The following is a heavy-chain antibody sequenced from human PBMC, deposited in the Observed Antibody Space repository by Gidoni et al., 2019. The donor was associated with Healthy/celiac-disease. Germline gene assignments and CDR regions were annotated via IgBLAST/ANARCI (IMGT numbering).Heavy chain of an antibody. CDR3: AHRAAEIHDFDY. CDR2: IYWNDDK. V-gene: IGHV2-5*01. CDR1: GFSLSTSGVG. J-gene: IGHJ4*02. Sequence: QITLKESGPTLVKPTQTLTLTCPFSGFSLSTSGVGVGWIRQPPGKALEWLALIYWNDDKRYSPSLKSRLTITKDTSKNQVVLTMANMDPVDTATYYCAHRAAEIHDFDYWGQGTLVTVSS. D-gene: IGHD6-25*01.